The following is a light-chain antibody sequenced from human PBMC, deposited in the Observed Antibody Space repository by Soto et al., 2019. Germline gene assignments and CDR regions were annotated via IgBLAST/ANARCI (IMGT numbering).Light chain of an antibody. J-gene: IGKJ4*01. V-gene: IGKV3-11*01. Sequence: EIVLTQSPGTLSFSPGERATLSCRASQSLTSLYLAWYQRKPCQAPRLXIHGTSTRATGIPARFSGSGSGTDFTLTISSLEPEDFAVYYCQQRSNWPLTFGGGTKVDIK. CDR3: QQRSNWPLT. CDR1: QSLTSLY. CDR2: GTS.